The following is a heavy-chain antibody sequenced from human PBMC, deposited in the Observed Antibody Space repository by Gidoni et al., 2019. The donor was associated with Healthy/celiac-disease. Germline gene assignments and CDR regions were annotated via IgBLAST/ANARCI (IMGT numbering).Heavy chain of an antibody. V-gene: IGHV5-51*01. CDR2: IYPGDSDT. Sequence: YWIGWVRQMPGKGLEWMGIIYPGDSDTRYSPSFQGQVTISADKSISTAYLQWSSLKASDTAMYYCARQAVAGTLGGWFDPWGQGTLVTVSS. CDR1: YW. J-gene: IGHJ5*02. CDR3: ARQAVAGTLGGWFDP. D-gene: IGHD6-19*01.